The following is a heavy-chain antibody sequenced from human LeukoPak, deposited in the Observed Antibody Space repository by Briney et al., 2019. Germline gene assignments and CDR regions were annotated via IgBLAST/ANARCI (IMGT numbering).Heavy chain of an antibody. CDR1: GFTFSNHG. V-gene: IGHV3-30*02. CDR3: AKESASFHTSGASFDY. Sequence: PGGSLRLSSAASGFTFSNHGMHSVRQAPHKGVGWVAFIKHDEGKIHYADSVNGRFSVSRDTAKNTLYLQMNSLGVEDTAVYFCAKESASFHTSGASFDYWGQGTLVTVSS. D-gene: IGHD3-10*01. CDR2: IKHDEGKI. J-gene: IGHJ4*02.